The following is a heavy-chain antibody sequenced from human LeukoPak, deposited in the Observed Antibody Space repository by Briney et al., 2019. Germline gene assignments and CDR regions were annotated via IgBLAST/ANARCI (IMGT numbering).Heavy chain of an antibody. CDR2: IYYSGST. CDR1: GGSISSSSYY. J-gene: IGHJ4*02. D-gene: IGHD6-19*01. Sequence: PSETLSLTCTVSGGSISSSSYYWGWIRQPPGKGLEWIGSIYYSGSTYYNLSLKSRVTISVDTSKNQFSLKLSSVTAADTAVYYCARHERSSGWHHYYFDYWGQGTLVTVSS. V-gene: IGHV4-39*01. CDR3: ARHERSSGWHHYYFDY.